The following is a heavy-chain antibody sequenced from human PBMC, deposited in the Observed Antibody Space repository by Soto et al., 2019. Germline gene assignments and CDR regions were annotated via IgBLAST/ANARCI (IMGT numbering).Heavy chain of an antibody. V-gene: IGHV4-30-4*08. Sequence: PSETLSLTCTVSGGSISSGGYYWSWIRQPPGKGLECIGYIDYRGTTYYNPSLKSRVNISVDTSKNQFSLNLNSVTAADTAVYFCARGGQCSGGTCYRNWFDPWGQGTPVTVSS. CDR3: ARGGQCSGGTCYRNWFDP. CDR1: GGSISSGGYY. J-gene: IGHJ5*02. D-gene: IGHD2-15*01. CDR2: IDYRGTT.